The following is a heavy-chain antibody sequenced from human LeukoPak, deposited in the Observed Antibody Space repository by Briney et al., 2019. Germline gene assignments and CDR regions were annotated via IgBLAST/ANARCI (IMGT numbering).Heavy chain of an antibody. CDR3: ARRIAAWGD. V-gene: IGHV4-34*01. CDR2: INHSGST. CDR1: GGPFSDYW. Sequence: PSETLSLTCAVYGGPFSDYWYAWIRQSPGKGLEWMGEINHSGSTNYIPSLKSRVTISVDTSKNQFSLKLSSVTAADTAVYYCARRIAAWGDWGQGTLVTVSS. J-gene: IGHJ4*02. D-gene: IGHD6-13*01.